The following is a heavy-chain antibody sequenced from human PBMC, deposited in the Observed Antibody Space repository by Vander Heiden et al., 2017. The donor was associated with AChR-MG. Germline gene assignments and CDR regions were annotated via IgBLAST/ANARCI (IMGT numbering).Heavy chain of an antibody. J-gene: IGHJ3*02. CDR2: VSGSGGST. CDR3: AKEGFSGSYRRAFDI. D-gene: IGHD1-26*01. V-gene: IGHV3-23*01. Sequence: EVQLLESGGGLVQSGGYLRPSRAASGIPFSSYAKGWVRQARGKGLEWVSAVSGSGGSTYYADSVKGRFTISRDNSKNTLYLQMNSLRAEDTAVYYCAKEGFSGSYRRAFDIWGQGTMVTVSS. CDR1: GIPFSSYA.